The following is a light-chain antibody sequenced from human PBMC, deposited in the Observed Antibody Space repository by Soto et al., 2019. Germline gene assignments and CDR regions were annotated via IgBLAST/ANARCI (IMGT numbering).Light chain of an antibody. V-gene: IGKV1-5*01. CDR2: DAS. CDR1: QSISSW. J-gene: IGKJ1*01. Sequence: SVGDRVTITCRASQSISSWLAWYQQKPGKAPKLLIYDASSLESGVPSRFSGSGSGTEFTLTISSLQPDDFATYYCQQYNSYSQTFGQGTKVDIK. CDR3: QQYNSYSQT.